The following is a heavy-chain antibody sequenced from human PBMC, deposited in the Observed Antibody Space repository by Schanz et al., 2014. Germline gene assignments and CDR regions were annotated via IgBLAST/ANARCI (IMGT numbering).Heavy chain of an antibody. CDR3: AKDFFIGVARGVIISHDAIDI. CDR2: ISGSSSTK. Sequence: EVQLVESGGGLAQPGGSLRLSCAASGITFSGYSMNWVRQAPGKGLEWVSYISGSSSTKYYADSVKGRFTISRDNGKKSLYLQMNSLRAEDTAVYYCAKDFFIGVARGVIISHDAIDIWGQGTKVTVSS. D-gene: IGHD3-10*01. J-gene: IGHJ3*02. CDR1: GITFSGYS. V-gene: IGHV3-48*01.